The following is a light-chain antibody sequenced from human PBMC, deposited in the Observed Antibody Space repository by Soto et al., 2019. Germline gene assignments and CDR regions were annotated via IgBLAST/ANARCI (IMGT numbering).Light chain of an antibody. CDR1: SGSIASNY. V-gene: IGLV6-57*03. J-gene: IGLJ3*02. CDR2: EDN. Sequence: QSVSESPGKTVIISCTRSSGSIASNYVQWYQQCPGSAPTIVIYEDNQRPSGVPDRFSGSVDSSSNSASLTISGLKTEDEADYYCHSYESNNVVFGGGTKLTVL. CDR3: HSYESNNVV.